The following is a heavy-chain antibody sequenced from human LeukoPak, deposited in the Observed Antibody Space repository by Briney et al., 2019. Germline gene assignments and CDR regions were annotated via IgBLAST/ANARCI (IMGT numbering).Heavy chain of an antibody. D-gene: IGHD2-15*01. CDR3: ARDGGYCSGGSCYSYWYFDL. CDR1: GFTFSSYS. Sequence: PGGSLRLSCAASGFTFSSYSMNWVRQAPGKGLEWVSSIISSSSYIYYADSVKGRFTISRDNAKNSLYLQMNSLRAEDTAVYYCARDGGYCSGGSCYSYWYFDLWGRGTLVT. V-gene: IGHV3-21*01. J-gene: IGHJ2*01. CDR2: IISSSSYI.